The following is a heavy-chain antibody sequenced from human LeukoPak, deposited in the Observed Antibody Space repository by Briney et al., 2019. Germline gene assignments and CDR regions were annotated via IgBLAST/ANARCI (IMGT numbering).Heavy chain of an antibody. J-gene: IGHJ6*04. V-gene: IGHV4-31*03. CDR2: IYYSGST. CDR3: ARVFRPRRDYYYYGRDV. D-gene: IGHD1-14*01. CDR1: GGSISSGGYY. Sequence: SETLSLTCTVSGGSISSGGYYWSWIRQHPGKGLEWIGYIYYSGSTYYNPSLKSRVTISVDTSKNQFSLKLSSVTAADTAVYYGARVFRPRRDYYYYGRDVGGKGPTVPVP.